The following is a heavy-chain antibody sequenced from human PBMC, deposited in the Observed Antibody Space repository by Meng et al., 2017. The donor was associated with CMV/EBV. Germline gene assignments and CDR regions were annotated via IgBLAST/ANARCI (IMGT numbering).Heavy chain of an antibody. Sequence: SVKVSCKASGGTFSSYAISWVRQAPGQGLEWMGGIIPIFGTANYAQKFQGRVTITADKSTSTAYMELSSLRSEDTAVYYCATKEGEFWSGYYPDYYGMDVWGQGTTVTVSS. CDR2: IIPIFGTA. J-gene: IGHJ6*02. V-gene: IGHV1-69*06. D-gene: IGHD3-3*01. CDR1: GGTFSSYA. CDR3: ATKEGEFWSGYYPDYYGMDV.